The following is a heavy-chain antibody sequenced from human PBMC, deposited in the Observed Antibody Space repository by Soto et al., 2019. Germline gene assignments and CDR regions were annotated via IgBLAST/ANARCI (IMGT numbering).Heavy chain of an antibody. CDR2: IENSGST. CDR1: GAFVSTGVYH. CDR3: AGAVSDFDVRRYRTSYFDQ. J-gene: IGHJ4*02. Sequence: SETLCPPWTVSGAFVSTGVYHWTWLRQPPGKGLEWIGYIENSGSTYYNTYLTGRVGISVDTSKNQFSLNLQSVTAADTAFYFCAGAVSDFDVRRYRTSYFDQWGQGILVTVSS. V-gene: IGHV4-31*02. D-gene: IGHD2-21*02.